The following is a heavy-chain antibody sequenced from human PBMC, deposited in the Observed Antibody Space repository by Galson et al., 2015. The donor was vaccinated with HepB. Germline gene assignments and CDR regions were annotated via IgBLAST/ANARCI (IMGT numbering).Heavy chain of an antibody. J-gene: IGHJ3*02. D-gene: IGHD3-3*01. CDR3: VRDLIYKDDFWSDYYGADVMYPFDI. CDR2: IIPSLGID. Sequence: SVKVSCKASGGTFSTYTISWVRQAPGQGLEWMGRIIPSLGIDYYAQKFQGRVTITADKSTVTAYMEMSSLRSEDTAVYYCVRDLIYKDDFWSDYYGADVMYPFDIWGQGTMVTVSS. V-gene: IGHV1-69*04. CDR1: GGTFSTYT.